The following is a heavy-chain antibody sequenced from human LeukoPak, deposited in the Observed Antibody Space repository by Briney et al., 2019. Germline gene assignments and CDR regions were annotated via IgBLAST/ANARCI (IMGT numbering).Heavy chain of an antibody. J-gene: IGHJ3*02. Sequence: SGPTLVKPTQTLTLTCTFSGFSLSTSGVGVGWIRQPPGKALEWLALIYWDDDKRYSPSLKSRLTIAQDTSKNQVVLTMTNMDPVDTATYYCAHTTYFYDSSGYPRSFDIWGQGTMVTVSS. V-gene: IGHV2-5*02. CDR1: GFSLSTSGVG. D-gene: IGHD3-22*01. CDR2: IYWDDDK. CDR3: AHTTYFYDSSGYPRSFDI.